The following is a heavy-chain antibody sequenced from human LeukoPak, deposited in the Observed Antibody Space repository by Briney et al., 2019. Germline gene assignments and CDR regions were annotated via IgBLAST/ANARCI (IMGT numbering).Heavy chain of an antibody. CDR1: GYTFTSYG. Sequence: ASVKVSCKASGYTFTSYGISWVRQAPGQGLEWMGWISAYNGNTNYAQKLQGRVTMTRDTSTSTVYMELSSLRSDGTAVYYCARTAARRFDYWGQGTLVTVSS. D-gene: IGHD6-6*01. V-gene: IGHV1-18*01. CDR3: ARTAARRFDY. CDR2: ISAYNGNT. J-gene: IGHJ4*02.